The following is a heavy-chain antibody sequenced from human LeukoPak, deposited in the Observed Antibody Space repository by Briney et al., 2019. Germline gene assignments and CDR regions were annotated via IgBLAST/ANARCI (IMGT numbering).Heavy chain of an antibody. Sequence: ASVKVSCKASGYTFTGYYMHWVRQAPGQGLEWMGWINPNSGGTNYAQKFQGRVTMTRDTSISTAYMELSRLRSDDTAVHYCARLTTVVTHLFDYWGQGTLVTVSS. CDR1: GYTFTGYY. V-gene: IGHV1-2*02. CDR2: INPNSGGT. J-gene: IGHJ4*02. D-gene: IGHD4-23*01. CDR3: ARLTTVVTHLFDY.